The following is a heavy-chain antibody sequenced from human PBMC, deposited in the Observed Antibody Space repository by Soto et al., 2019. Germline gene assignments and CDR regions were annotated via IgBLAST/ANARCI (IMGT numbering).Heavy chain of an antibody. CDR2: ISPETGKT. V-gene: IGHV1-18*04. Sequence: VPLVQSGAELKKPGASVRVSCKASGYTFTSCGVRWVRQATGQGPEWMGWISPETGKTSYSYKFQDRVSMTADASTTTFYLDLWSLRSDDPAVYYCTRDLLFISPSTVTADAYWGQGTLVTVSS. J-gene: IGHJ4*02. CDR1: GYTFTSCG. D-gene: IGHD4-17*01. CDR3: TRDLLFISPSTVTADAY.